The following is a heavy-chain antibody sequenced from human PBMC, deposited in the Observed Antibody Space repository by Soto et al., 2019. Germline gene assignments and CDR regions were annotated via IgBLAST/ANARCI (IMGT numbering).Heavy chain of an antibody. J-gene: IGHJ5*02. CDR2: INHSGST. CDR1: GGSFSGYY. D-gene: IGHD6-19*01. V-gene: IGHV4-34*01. CDR3: ARGGSGWYSSGLDWSDP. Sequence: SETLSLTCAVYGGSFSGYYWSWIRQPPGKGLEWIGEINHSGSTNYNPSLKSRVTISVDTSKNQFSLKLSSVTAADTAVYYCARGGSGWYSSGLDWSDPWGQGTLVTVSS.